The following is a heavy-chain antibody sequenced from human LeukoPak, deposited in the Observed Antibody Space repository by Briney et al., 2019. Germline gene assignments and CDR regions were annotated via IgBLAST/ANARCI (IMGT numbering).Heavy chain of an antibody. CDR3: ASAVPLAYCGGDCYRHAFDI. J-gene: IGHJ3*02. CDR1: GGTFSSYA. CDR2: IIPIFGTA. D-gene: IGHD2-21*02. Sequence: SVKVSCKASGGTFSSYAISWVRQAPGQGLEWMGGIIPIFGTANYARKFQGRVTITADESTSTAYMELSSLRSEDTAVYYCASAVPLAYCGGDCYRHAFDIWGQGTMVTVSS. V-gene: IGHV1-69*13.